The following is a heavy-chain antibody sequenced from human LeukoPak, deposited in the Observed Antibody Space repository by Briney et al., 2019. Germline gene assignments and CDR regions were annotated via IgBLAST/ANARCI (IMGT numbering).Heavy chain of an antibody. Sequence: PGGSLRLSCAASGFTFSSYAMSWVRQAAGKGLEWVSGISGGGGGTDSADSVQGRFTITRNNPKNTLYLQMNTLRAEDTAVYYCARRSDYFDSWGHGTLVTVSS. D-gene: IGHD3-3*01. V-gene: IGHV3-23*01. CDR1: GFTFSSYA. J-gene: IGHJ4*01. CDR3: ARRSDYFDS. CDR2: ISGGGGGT.